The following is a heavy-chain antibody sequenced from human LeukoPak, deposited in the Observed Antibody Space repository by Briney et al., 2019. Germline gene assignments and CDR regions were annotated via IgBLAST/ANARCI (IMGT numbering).Heavy chain of an antibody. V-gene: IGHV4-38-2*02. D-gene: IGHD3-3*01. Sequence: SETLSLTCTVSGYSISSGYYWGWIRPPLGKGLEWIGSIYYSGSTYYNPSLKSRVAISLDRSKNQFSLNLNSVTAADTAVYYCARVHFTIFGVANTWFDPWGQGTLVTVSS. J-gene: IGHJ5*02. CDR1: GYSISSGYY. CDR2: IYYSGST. CDR3: ARVHFTIFGVANTWFDP.